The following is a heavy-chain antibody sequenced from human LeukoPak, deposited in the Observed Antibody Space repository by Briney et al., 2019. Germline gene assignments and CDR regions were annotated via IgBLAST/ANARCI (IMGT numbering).Heavy chain of an antibody. CDR3: ANTEYQRLGTDY. V-gene: IGHV3-11*04. CDR2: ISGSGGDE. D-gene: IGHD2-2*01. Sequence: GGSLRLSCVVSGFTFTDYYMSWIRQAPGKGLEWVSYISGSGGDEQYADSVRGRFIISRDNAKDSLYLQMNSLRTEDTAVYYCANTEYQRLGTDYWGQGTLVTVSS. CDR1: GFTFTDYY. J-gene: IGHJ4*02.